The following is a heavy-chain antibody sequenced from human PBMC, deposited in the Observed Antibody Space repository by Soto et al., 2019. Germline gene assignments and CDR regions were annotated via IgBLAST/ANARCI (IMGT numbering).Heavy chain of an antibody. D-gene: IGHD6-19*01. CDR2: ISYDGSNK. J-gene: IGHJ6*02. CDR1: GFTFSSYA. Sequence: GGSLRLSCAASGFTFSSYARHWVRQAPGKGLEWVAVISYDGSNKYYADSVKGRFTISRDNSKNTLYLQMNSLRAEDTAVYYCARQYSSGWYYYGMDVWGQGTTVTVSS. V-gene: IGHV3-30-3*01. CDR3: ARQYSSGWYYYGMDV.